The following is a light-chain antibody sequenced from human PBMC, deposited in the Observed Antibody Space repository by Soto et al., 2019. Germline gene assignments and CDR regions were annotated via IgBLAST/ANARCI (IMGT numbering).Light chain of an antibody. V-gene: IGLV1-47*02. CDR2: SNN. Sequence: QSVLTQPPSASGTPGQRVTISCSGSTSSIGSNYVYWYQQLPGTAPKLLTYSNNQRPSGVPDRFSGSKSGTSASLAISGLRFEDEADYYCAAWDDSLRGPLYVFGTGTKVTVL. CDR1: TSSIGSNY. J-gene: IGLJ1*01. CDR3: AAWDDSLRGPLYV.